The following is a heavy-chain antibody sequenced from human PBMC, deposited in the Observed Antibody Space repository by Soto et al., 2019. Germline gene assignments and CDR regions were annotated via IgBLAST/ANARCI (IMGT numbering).Heavy chain of an antibody. V-gene: IGHV2-70*01. Sequence: SGPTLVNPTQTLTLTCTFSGFSLNTSGMCVSWIRQPPGKALEWLALIDWDDDKYYSTSLGTTLTISKDTSKNQVGLTMTNMEPVDTATYYCARIRVVGFETPMVTSFDYWGPGTLVTVSS. CDR1: GFSLNTSGMC. CDR3: ARIRVVGFETPMVTSFDY. J-gene: IGHJ4*02. CDR2: IDWDDDK. D-gene: IGHD5-18*01.